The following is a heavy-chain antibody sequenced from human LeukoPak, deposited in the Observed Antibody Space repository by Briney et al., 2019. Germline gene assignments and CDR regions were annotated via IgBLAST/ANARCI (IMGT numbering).Heavy chain of an antibody. D-gene: IGHD3-22*01. J-gene: IGHJ4*02. V-gene: IGHV4-34*09. CDR1: GGSLSNYY. CDR2: ISHSGST. Sequence: PSETLSLTCGVYGGSLSNYYWNWIRQPPGKGLEWIGEISHSGSTNYNPSLKSRVTISVDTSKDQFSLKLSSVTAADTAVYYCARGDYYDSSGYYPKYYFDYWGQGTLVTVSS. CDR3: ARGDYYDSSGYYPKYYFDY.